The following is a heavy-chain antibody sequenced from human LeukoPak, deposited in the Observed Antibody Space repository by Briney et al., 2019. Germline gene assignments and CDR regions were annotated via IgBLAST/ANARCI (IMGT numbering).Heavy chain of an antibody. J-gene: IGHJ6*02. CDR1: GFTFSSYS. CDR2: ISSSSSYI. D-gene: IGHD4-17*01. CDR3: ARVRYYGDYVRTPPHYYGMDV. Sequence: PGGSLRLSCAASGFTFSSYSMNWVRQAPGKGLEWVSSISSSSSYIYYADSVKGRFTISRDNAKNSLYLQMTSLRAEDTAVYYCARVRYYGDYVRTPPHYYGMDVWGQGTTVTVSS. V-gene: IGHV3-21*01.